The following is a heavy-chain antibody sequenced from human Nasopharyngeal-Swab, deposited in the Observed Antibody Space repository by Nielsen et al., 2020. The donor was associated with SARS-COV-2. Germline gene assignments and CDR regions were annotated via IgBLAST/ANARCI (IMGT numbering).Heavy chain of an antibody. CDR1: RMMFSDYE. CDR2: ISSSGSTT. D-gene: IGHD3-22*01. V-gene: IGHV3-48*03. J-gene: IGHJ4*02. CDR3: ASSPFITVMERALDH. Sequence: GGSLRLSCEASRMMFSDYEMNWVRQAPGKGLEWVSYISSSGSTTYYADSVKGRFTISSDNTKNSLFLQMNSLSAEDTAVYYCASSPFITVMERALDHWGQGTLVTVSS.